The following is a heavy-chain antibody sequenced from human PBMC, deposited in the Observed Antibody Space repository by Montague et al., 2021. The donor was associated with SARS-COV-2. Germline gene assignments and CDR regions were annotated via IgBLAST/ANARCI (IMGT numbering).Heavy chain of an antibody. Sequence: SETLSLTCTVSGGSISSYYWSWIRQPPGKGLGWIGYIYYSGSTDYNPSLKSRVTISVDTSKNQFSLKLSSVTAADTAVYYCARRGQGTMVRGVIISAFDIWGQGTMVTVSS. CDR1: GGSISSYY. CDR2: IYYSGST. J-gene: IGHJ3*02. V-gene: IGHV4-59*08. D-gene: IGHD3-10*01. CDR3: ARRGQGTMVRGVIISAFDI.